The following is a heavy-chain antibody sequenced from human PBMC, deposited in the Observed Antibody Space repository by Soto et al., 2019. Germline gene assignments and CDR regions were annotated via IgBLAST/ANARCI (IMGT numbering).Heavy chain of an antibody. CDR1: GGSVSSGSYY. CDR3: ARGPDGYSSSWYYFDY. J-gene: IGHJ4*02. V-gene: IGHV4-61*01. Sequence: TLSLTCTVSGGSVSSGSYYWSWIRQPPGKGLEWIGYIYYSGSTNYNPSLKSRVTISVDTSKNQFSLKLSSVTAADTAVYYCARGPDGYSSSWYYFDYWGQGTLVTVSS. CDR2: IYYSGST. D-gene: IGHD6-13*01.